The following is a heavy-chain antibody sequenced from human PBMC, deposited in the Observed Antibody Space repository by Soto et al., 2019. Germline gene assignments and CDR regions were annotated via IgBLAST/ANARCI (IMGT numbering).Heavy chain of an antibody. Sequence: EVQVLESGGGLVQPGGSLRLSCAASEFTVSSYAMTWVRQAPGKGLEWVSVISSTDGDTYYADSVKGRFTISRDNSKNTLFLHMNRLRAEDTALYYCARGRWDRSGWYFDYWGQGSLVTVSS. V-gene: IGHV3-23*01. CDR3: ARGRWDRSGWYFDY. D-gene: IGHD6-19*01. J-gene: IGHJ4*02. CDR2: ISSTDGDT. CDR1: EFTVSSYA.